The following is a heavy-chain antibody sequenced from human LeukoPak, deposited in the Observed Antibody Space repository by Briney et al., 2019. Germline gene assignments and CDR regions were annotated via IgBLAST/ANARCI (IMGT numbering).Heavy chain of an antibody. V-gene: IGHV4-59*01. D-gene: IGHD3-22*01. CDR1: GFTFSDYY. CDR3: ARVDDSSVIDY. CDR2: IYYSGST. Sequence: GSLRLSCAASGFTFSDYYMSWIRRPPGKGLEWIGYIYYSGSTNCNPSLKSRVTISVDSSKNQFSLKLSSVTAADTAVYYCARVDDSSVIDYWGRGTLVTVSS. J-gene: IGHJ4*02.